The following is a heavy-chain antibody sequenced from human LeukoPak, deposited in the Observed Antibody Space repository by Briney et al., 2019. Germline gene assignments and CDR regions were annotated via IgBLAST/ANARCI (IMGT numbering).Heavy chain of an antibody. D-gene: IGHD1-26*01. Sequence: PSETLSLTCTVSGGSISSSSYYWSWIRQPPGKGLEWIGYIYYSGSTNYNPSLKSRVTISVDTSKNQFSLKLSSVTAADTAVYYCATLPKGPENYFDYWGQGTLVTVSS. CDR3: ATLPKGPENYFDY. CDR2: IYYSGST. J-gene: IGHJ4*02. CDR1: GGSISSSSYY. V-gene: IGHV4-61*01.